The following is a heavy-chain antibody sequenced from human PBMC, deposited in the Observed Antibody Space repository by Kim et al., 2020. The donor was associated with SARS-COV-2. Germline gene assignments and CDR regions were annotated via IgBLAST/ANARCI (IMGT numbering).Heavy chain of an antibody. Sequence: GRAYSNRSLKSRVTISADRAKNQFSLNLTSVTAADTAIYYCAGGFSSRPDYWGQGILVTVSS. J-gene: IGHJ4*02. CDR2: GRA. D-gene: IGHD6-13*01. V-gene: IGHV4-30-2*01. CDR3: AGGFSSRPDY.